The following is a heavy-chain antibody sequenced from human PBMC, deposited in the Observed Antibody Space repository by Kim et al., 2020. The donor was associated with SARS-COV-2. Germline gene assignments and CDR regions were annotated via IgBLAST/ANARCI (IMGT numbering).Heavy chain of an antibody. CDR3: AKDGVVRDYYYGSGRTPTDWFDT. D-gene: IGHD3-10*01. CDR2: ISPYGGKT. V-gene: IGHV1-18*04. J-gene: IGHJ5*02. Sequence: ASVKVSCKASVYVFANYDIIWVRQAPGQGPEWLGCISPYGGKTKYAQRFEGRVTLTTDTNAATAYMELRSLESDDTAFYYCAKDGVVRDYYYGSGRTPTDWFDTWGQGTLVTVSS. CDR1: VYVFANYD.